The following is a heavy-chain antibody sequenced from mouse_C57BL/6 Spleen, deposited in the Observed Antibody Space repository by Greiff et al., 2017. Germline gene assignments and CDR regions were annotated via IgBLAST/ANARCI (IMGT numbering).Heavy chain of an antibody. CDR2: IDPSDSET. CDR1: GYTFTSYW. CDR3: ARTPSGYNFFDY. D-gene: IGHD3-2*02. V-gene: IGHV1-52*01. Sequence: QVQLKQPGAELVRPGSSVKLSCKASGYTFTSYWLPWVKQRPIQGLEWIGNIDPSDSETHYNQKFKDKATLTVDKSSSTAYMQLSSLTSEDSAVYYCARTPSGYNFFDYWGQGTTLTVSS. J-gene: IGHJ2*01.